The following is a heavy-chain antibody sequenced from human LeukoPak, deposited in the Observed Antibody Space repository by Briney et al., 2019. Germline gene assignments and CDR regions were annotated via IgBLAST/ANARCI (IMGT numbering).Heavy chain of an antibody. V-gene: IGHV4-39*07. CDR3: AREGSQRWLQFPDAFDI. CDR2: IYYSGNT. CDR1: AGSISSDSYY. J-gene: IGHJ3*02. Sequence: SETLSLTCTVSAGSISSDSYYWGWIRQPPGKGLEWIGTIYYSGNTYYNPSLKSRLTISVDTSKNQFSLKLSSVTAADTAVYYCAREGSQRWLQFPDAFDIWGQGTMVTVSS. D-gene: IGHD5-24*01.